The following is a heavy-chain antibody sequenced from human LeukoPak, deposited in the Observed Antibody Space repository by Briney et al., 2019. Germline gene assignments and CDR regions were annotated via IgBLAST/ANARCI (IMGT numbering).Heavy chain of an antibody. J-gene: IGHJ4*02. CDR2: IYYSGST. V-gene: IGHV4-39*01. CDR3: ARHFGSSYYYDSSGIDY. D-gene: IGHD3-22*01. CDR1: GGSISSSSYY. Sequence: SETLSLTYTVSGGSISSSSYYWGWIRQPPGKGLEWIGSIYYSGSTYYNPSLKSRVTISVDTSKNQFSLKLSSVTAADTAVYYCARHFGSSYYYDSSGIDYWGQGTLVTVSS.